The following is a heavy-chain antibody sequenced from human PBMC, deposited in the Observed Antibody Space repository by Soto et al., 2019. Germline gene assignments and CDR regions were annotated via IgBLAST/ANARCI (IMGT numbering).Heavy chain of an antibody. CDR3: AKTGSNGRYFVY. Sequence: GGSLRLSCAASGFTFSSFAMSWVRQVPGKGLEWVSTLGSTGRNTYYADSVKGRFTISRDNSKNTMYLQMNSLIGEDTAVYYCAKTGSNGRYFVYWGQGILVTVSS. V-gene: IGHV3-23*01. J-gene: IGHJ4*02. CDR1: GFTFSSFA. D-gene: IGHD1-26*01. CDR2: LGSTGRNT.